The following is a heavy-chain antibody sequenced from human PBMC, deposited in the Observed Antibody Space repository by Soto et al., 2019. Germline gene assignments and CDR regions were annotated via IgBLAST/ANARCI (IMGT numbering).Heavy chain of an antibody. CDR2: IIPMFGTG. D-gene: IGHD2-2*01. CDR1: GGTFSSYT. J-gene: IGHJ6*02. Sequence: QVQLVQSGAEVKKPGSSVKVSCKASGGTFSSYTISWVRQAPGQGLEWMGGIIPMFGTGNYAQKFQGRVTITADEATNTACMELSSLRSENTAVYYCARRYCITPSCHYYGLDVWGQGTTVTVSS. V-gene: IGHV1-69*12. CDR3: ARRYCITPSCHYYGLDV.